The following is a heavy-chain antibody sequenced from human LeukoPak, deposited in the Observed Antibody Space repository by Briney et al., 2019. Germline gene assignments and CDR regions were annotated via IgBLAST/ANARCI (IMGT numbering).Heavy chain of an antibody. CDR2: ISSRGGST. D-gene: IGHD3-22*01. CDR1: GFTFSDYG. J-gene: IGHJ4*02. Sequence: SGGSLRLSCAASGFTFSDYGMSWVRQAPGMGLEWVSTISSRGGSTYYADSVKGRFTVSRDNSKNTLYLQMNSLRAEDTAIYYCAKHYYDSSGLVNFDYWGQGTLVTVSS. CDR3: AKHYYDSSGLVNFDY. V-gene: IGHV3-23*01.